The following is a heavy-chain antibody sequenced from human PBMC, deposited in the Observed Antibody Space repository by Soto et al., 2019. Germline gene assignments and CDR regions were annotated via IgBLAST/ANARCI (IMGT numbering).Heavy chain of an antibody. D-gene: IGHD6-6*01. CDR1: GFTFSGSA. J-gene: IGHJ2*01. V-gene: IGHV3-73*01. Sequence: GESLKISCAASGFTFSGSAMHWVRQASGKGLEWVGRIRSKANSYATAYAASVKGRFTISRDDSKNTAYLQMNSLKTEDTAVYSCTRHEGSSSSEWYFDLWGRGTLVTVSS. CDR3: TRHEGSSSSEWYFDL. CDR2: IRSKANSYAT.